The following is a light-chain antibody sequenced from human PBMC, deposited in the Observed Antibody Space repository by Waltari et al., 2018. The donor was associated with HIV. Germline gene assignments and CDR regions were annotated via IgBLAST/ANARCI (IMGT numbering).Light chain of an antibody. CDR1: NLGSKS. V-gene: IGLV3-21*04. Sequence: SYVLTQPPSVSVDPGETARITCGGTNLGSKSVQWYQQKPGQAPVLVIYDDKDRPSGIPERFSGSSSGNTATLTISRVEAGDEADYYCQVWDTTTDQWVFGGGTELAVL. CDR2: DDK. J-gene: IGLJ3*02. CDR3: QVWDTTTDQWV.